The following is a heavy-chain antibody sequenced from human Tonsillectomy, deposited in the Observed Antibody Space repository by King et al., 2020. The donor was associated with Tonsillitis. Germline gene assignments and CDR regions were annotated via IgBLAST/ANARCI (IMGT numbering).Heavy chain of an antibody. V-gene: IGHV3-23*04. J-gene: IGHJ4*02. CDR1: GFTFSSHA. CDR3: AKAEGYGVDGTCYRYFDY. Sequence: VQLVESGGGLVQPGGSLRLSCAASGFTFSSHAMVWVRQAPGKGLEWVSVIGLSHGNTYYADSVKGRFTISRDNSENTLYLQMNSLRAGDTAVYYCAKAEGYGVDGTCYRYFDYWGQGTLVTVSS. CDR2: IGLSHGNT. D-gene: IGHD2-15*01.